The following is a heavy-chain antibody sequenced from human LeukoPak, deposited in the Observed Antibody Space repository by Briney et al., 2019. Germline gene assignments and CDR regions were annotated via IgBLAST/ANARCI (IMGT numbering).Heavy chain of an antibody. V-gene: IGHV4-59*08. CDR2: IYYRGST. CDR1: GGSISSYY. D-gene: IGHD6-13*01. Sequence: SETLSLTCTVSGGSISSYYWSWIRQPPGKGLEWIGYIYYRGSTNYNPSLKSRVTISVDTSKNQYSLKLSSVTAADTAVYYCARSGVFTGYDAFDIWGQGTRVTVSS. CDR3: ARSGVFTGYDAFDI. J-gene: IGHJ3*02.